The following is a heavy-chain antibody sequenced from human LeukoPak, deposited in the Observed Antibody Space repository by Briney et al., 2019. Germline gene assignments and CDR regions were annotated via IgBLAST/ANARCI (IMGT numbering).Heavy chain of an antibody. CDR3: GRDYRASGIILVFDY. CDR2: ISAYNGNT. D-gene: IGHD3-10*01. J-gene: IGHJ4*02. V-gene: IGHV1-18*01. CDR1: GYTFTNYG. Sequence: ASVKVSCKASGYTFTNYGISWVRQAPGQGLEWMGWISAYNGNTNYAQNFQGRVTMTTDTSTSTAYMEPRSLRSDDTAVYYCGRDYRASGIILVFDYWGQGTLVTVSS.